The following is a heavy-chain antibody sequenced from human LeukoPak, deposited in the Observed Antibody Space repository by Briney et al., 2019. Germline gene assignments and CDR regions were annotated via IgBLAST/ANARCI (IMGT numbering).Heavy chain of an antibody. Sequence: ASVKVSCKASGGTFSSYAISWVRQAPGQGLEWMGRIIPIFGTANYAQKFQGRVTITTDESTSTAYMELSSLRSEDTAVYYCAEDSGSYYVGWFDPWGQGTLVAVSS. CDR3: AEDSGSYYVGWFDP. CDR1: GGTFSSYA. D-gene: IGHD1-26*01. J-gene: IGHJ5*02. V-gene: IGHV1-69*05. CDR2: IIPIFGTA.